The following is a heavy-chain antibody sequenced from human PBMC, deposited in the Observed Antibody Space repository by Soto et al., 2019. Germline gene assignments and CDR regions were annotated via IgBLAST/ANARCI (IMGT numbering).Heavy chain of an antibody. CDR1: GFTFTSYA. J-gene: IGHJ4*02. V-gene: IGHV3-23*01. CDR3: AKDPRFRSGGSFIDY. CDR2: ISGSGDNT. Sequence: HPGGSLRLSCAASGFTFTSYAMNWVRLAPGKGLEWVSAISGSGDNTYYADSVKGRFTIFRDNSKNTLYLQMNSLRAEDTAVYYCAKDPRFRSGGSFIDYWGQGTLVTVSS. D-gene: IGHD2-15*01.